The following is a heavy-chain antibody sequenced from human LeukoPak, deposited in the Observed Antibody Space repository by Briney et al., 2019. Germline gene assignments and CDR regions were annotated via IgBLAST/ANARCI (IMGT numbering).Heavy chain of an antibody. CDR1: GGSISSGDFY. J-gene: IGHJ5*02. Sequence: PSETLSLTCTVSGGSISSGDFYWSWIRQPPGKGLEWIGYIYYSGSTYYNPSLKSRVTISVDTSKNQFSLNLSSVTAADTAVYYCARGLKQQLIIWFDPWGQGTLVTVSS. V-gene: IGHV4-30-4*01. D-gene: IGHD6-13*01. CDR2: IYYSGST. CDR3: ARGLKQQLIIWFDP.